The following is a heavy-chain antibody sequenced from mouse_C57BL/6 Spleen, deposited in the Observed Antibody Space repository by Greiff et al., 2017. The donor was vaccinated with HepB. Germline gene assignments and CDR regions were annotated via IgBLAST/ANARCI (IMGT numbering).Heavy chain of an antibody. CDR1: GYTFTDYE. J-gene: IGHJ3*01. CDR3: TRWHGEAY. CDR2: IDPETGGT. V-gene: IGHV1-15*01. Sequence: PLQQSGAELVRPGASVTLSCKASGYTFTDYEMHWVKQTPVHGLEWIGAIDPETGGTAYNQKFKGKAILTADKSSSTAYMELRSLTSEDSAVYYCTRWHGEAYWGQGTLVTVSA.